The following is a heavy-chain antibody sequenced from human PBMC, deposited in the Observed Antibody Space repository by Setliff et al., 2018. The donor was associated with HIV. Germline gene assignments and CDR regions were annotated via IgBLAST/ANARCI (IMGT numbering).Heavy chain of an antibody. V-gene: IGHV5-51*01. D-gene: IGHD2-8*01. J-gene: IGHJ6*03. Sequence: PGESLKISCKGSGYSFTSYWIGWVRQMPGKGLEWMGIIYPGDSHVRYSPSFQGQVTISADTSISTAYLQWSSLKASDTAMYYCARHSREGYCTNGVCYWAREYYYYYMDVWGKGTTVTVSS. CDR1: GYSFTSYW. CDR3: ARHSREGYCTNGVCYWAREYYYYYMDV. CDR2: IYPGDSHV.